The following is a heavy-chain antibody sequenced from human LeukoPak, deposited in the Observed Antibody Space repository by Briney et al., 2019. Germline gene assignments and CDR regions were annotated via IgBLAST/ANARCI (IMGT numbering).Heavy chain of an antibody. Sequence: PGGPLRLSCAASGFTFSSYSMNWVRQAPGKGLEWVSSISSSSSYIYYADSVKGRFTISRDNAKNSLYLQMNSLRAEDTAVYYCARDVEMATNYFDYWGQGTLVTVSS. D-gene: IGHD5-24*01. V-gene: IGHV3-21*01. CDR1: GFTFSSYS. CDR3: ARDVEMATNYFDY. CDR2: ISSSSSYI. J-gene: IGHJ4*02.